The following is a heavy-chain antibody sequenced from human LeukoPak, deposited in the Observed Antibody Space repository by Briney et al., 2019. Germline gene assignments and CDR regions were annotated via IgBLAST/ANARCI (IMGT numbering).Heavy chain of an antibody. CDR1: GYQFTSHW. J-gene: IGHJ4*02. V-gene: IGHV5-51*01. CDR3: ARLRWPRGGRSSFDY. D-gene: IGHD3-10*01. CDR2: VNPDDSDT. Sequence: GESLKISCKASGYQFTSHWIGWVRQMPGKGLEWMGIVNPDDSDTIYSPSFQGQVTISADESITTAYLQWSSLKASDTAMYYCARLRWPRGGRSSFDYWGQGALVTVSS.